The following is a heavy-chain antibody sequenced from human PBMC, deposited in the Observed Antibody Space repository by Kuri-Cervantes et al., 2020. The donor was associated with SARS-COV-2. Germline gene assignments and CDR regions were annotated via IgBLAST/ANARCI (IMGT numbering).Heavy chain of an antibody. CDR3: AREMGRFWSNYYPTYFDY. J-gene: IGHJ4*02. V-gene: IGHV3-21*01. CDR2: ISTSSSYI. CDR1: GFTFNSYS. Sequence: ETLSLTCAASGFTFNSYSMNWVRQAPGKGLEWVSSISTSSSYIYCADSVKGRFTISRDTAKNSLYLQMHSLRAEDTAVYYCAREMGRFWSNYYPTYFDYWGQGSLVTVSS. D-gene: IGHD3-3*01.